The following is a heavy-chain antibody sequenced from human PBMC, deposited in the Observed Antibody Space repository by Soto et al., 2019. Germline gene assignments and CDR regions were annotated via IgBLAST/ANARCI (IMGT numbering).Heavy chain of an antibody. V-gene: IGHV5-10-1*01. D-gene: IGHD2-15*01. CDR1: GYSFNNYW. Sequence: GESLKISCKGSGYSFNNYWISWVRQMPGKGLEWMGGIDPSESYTNYSPSFQGHVTISSDKSISTAYLQWSSLKASETAMYYCARIGYCSDGSCSRFYYAMDISGQGTTLSVS. J-gene: IGHJ6*02. CDR2: IDPSESYT. CDR3: ARIGYCSDGSCSRFYYAMDI.